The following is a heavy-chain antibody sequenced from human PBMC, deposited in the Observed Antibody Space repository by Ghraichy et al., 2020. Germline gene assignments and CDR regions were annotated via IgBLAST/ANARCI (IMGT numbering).Heavy chain of an antibody. J-gene: IGHJ4*02. V-gene: IGHV3-7*01. CDR3: ARDLFYCDNGGYYASDF. D-gene: IGHD3-22*01. Sequence: GGSLRLSCVVSGFTFSNYWMTWVRQSPGKGLEWVGNIKQDGSARYYVDSVEGRFTISRDNAKNSLYLQMNSLRAEDTAVYYCARDLFYCDNGGYYASDFWGQGTLVTVSS. CDR1: GFTFSNYW. CDR2: IKQDGSAR.